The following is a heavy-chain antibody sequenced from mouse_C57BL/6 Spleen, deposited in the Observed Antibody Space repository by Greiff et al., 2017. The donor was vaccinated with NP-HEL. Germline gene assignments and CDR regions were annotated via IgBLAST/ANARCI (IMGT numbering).Heavy chain of an antibody. J-gene: IGHJ3*01. Sequence: EVQLQQSVAELVRPGASVKLSCTASGFNIKNTYMHWVKQRPEQGLEWIGRIDPATGNTKYAPKFQGKATITADTSSNTAYLQLSSLASEDPAIYYFARLDCSNYVAWFAYWGQGTLVTVSA. V-gene: IGHV14-3*01. D-gene: IGHD2-5*01. CDR3: ARLDCSNYVAWFAY. CDR1: GFNIKNTY. CDR2: IDPATGNT.